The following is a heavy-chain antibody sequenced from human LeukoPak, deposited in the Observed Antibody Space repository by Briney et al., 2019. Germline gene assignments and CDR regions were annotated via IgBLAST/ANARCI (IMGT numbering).Heavy chain of an antibody. V-gene: IGHV3-43*02. CDR3: AKDQGFAGAGPGDH. Sequence: GGSLRLSCAASGFTFDDYAMHWVRQAPGKGLEWVSLISGDGGSTYSADSVKGRFTISRDNSKNSLYLQMNSLRTEDTALYYCAKDQGFAGAGPGDHWGQGTLVTVSS. J-gene: IGHJ5*02. D-gene: IGHD6-19*01. CDR2: ISGDGGST. CDR1: GFTFDDYA.